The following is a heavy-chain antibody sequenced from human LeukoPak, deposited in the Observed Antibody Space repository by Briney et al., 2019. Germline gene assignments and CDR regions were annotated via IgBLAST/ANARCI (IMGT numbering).Heavy chain of an antibody. Sequence: GGSLRLSCAASVFTFSNYAMNWVRQAPGKGLEWVSSISGSGGSTYYADSVKGRFTISRDNSKNTLYLQMNSLRAEDTAVYYCARDFEIYWGQGTLVTVSS. CDR1: VFTFSNYA. CDR2: ISGSGGST. CDR3: ARDFEIY. V-gene: IGHV3-23*01. J-gene: IGHJ4*02.